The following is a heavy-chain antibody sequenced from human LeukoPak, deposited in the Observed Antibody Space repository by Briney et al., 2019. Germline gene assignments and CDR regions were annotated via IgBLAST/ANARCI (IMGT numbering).Heavy chain of an antibody. Sequence: SETLSLTCTVSGGSISSYYWSWIRQPPGKGLEWIGYIYYSGSTNYNPSPKSRVTISVDTSKNQFSLKLSSVTAADTAVYYCARHGGTAYSSSWYNWFDPWGQGTLVTVSS. D-gene: IGHD6-13*01. V-gene: IGHV4-59*08. CDR2: IYYSGST. CDR1: GGSISSYY. J-gene: IGHJ5*02. CDR3: ARHGGTAYSSSWYNWFDP.